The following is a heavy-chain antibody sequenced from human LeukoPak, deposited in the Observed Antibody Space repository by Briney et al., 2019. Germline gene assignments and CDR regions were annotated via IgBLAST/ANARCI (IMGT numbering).Heavy chain of an antibody. V-gene: IGHV3-30-3*01. CDR1: GFTFSSYA. D-gene: IGHD4-11*01. Sequence: QPGRSLRLSCAASGFTFSSYAMHWVRQAPGKGLEWEAVISYDGSNKYYADSVKGRFTISRDNSKNTLYLQMNSLRAEDTAVYYCARDQTVTTERYDYYYYYGMDVWGQGTTVTVSS. J-gene: IGHJ6*02. CDR2: ISYDGSNK. CDR3: ARDQTVTTERYDYYYYYGMDV.